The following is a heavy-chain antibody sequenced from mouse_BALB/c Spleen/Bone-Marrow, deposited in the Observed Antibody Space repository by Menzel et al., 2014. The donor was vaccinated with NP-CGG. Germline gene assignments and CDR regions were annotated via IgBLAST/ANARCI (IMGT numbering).Heavy chain of an antibody. J-gene: IGHJ2*01. CDR1: GFSLTSYG. CDR2: IWSGGST. V-gene: IGHV2-9*02. D-gene: IGHD1-1*01. CDR3: ARDYYGSSYFDY. Sequence: VKLVESGPGLVSPSQSLSITCTVSGFSLTSYGVHWVRQPPGKGLEWLGVIWSGGSTNYNSALMSRLSISKDNSKSQVFLKMNSLQTDDTAMYYCARDYYGSSYFDYWGQGTTLTVSS.